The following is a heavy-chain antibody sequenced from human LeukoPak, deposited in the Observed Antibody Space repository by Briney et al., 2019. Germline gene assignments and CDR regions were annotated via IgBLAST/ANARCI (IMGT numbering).Heavy chain of an antibody. D-gene: IGHD4-17*01. J-gene: IGHJ6*03. CDR1: GFAFSNYW. V-gene: IGHV3-74*01. Sequence: GGSLRLSCEASGFAFSNYWMHWVRQVLGKGLVWVSRISPDGSATDHADSVRGRFTISRDNAKNTLYLQMNSLRAEDTAVYYCARGTVTTYYYYYYYMDVWGKGTTVTVSS. CDR3: ARGTVTTYYYYYYYMDV. CDR2: ISPDGSAT.